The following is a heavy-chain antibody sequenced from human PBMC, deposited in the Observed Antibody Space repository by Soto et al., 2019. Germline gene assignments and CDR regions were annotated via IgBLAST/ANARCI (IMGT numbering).Heavy chain of an antibody. Sequence: PSETLSLTCTVSGGSISSYYWSWIRQPPGKGLEWIGYIYHSGSTNYNPSLKSRVTISVDTSKNQFSLKLTSVTDTDTAMYYCARVGYYDSSGYYYFDYWGQGTLVTVSS. D-gene: IGHD3-22*01. CDR2: IYHSGST. J-gene: IGHJ4*02. CDR1: GGSISSYY. V-gene: IGHV4-59*01. CDR3: ARVGYYDSSGYYYFDY.